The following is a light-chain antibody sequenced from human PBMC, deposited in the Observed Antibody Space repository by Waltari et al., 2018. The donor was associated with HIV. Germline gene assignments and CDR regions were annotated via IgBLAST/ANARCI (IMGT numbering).Light chain of an antibody. CDR3: QQYGTSPRT. Sequence: PGERATLSCRASQSVRNTYLAWYQQKPGQAPRLRIYGASSRATGIPARFSGSGSGTDFTLTISGLEPEDFAVYYCQQYGTSPRTFGQGTKVEIK. J-gene: IGKJ1*01. CDR2: GAS. V-gene: IGKV3-20*01. CDR1: QSVRNTY.